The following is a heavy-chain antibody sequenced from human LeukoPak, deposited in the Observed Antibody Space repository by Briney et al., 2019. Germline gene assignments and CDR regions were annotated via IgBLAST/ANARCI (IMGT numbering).Heavy chain of an antibody. Sequence: SETLSLTCAVSGYSISSGYYWSWIRQPAGMGLEWIGRVYSSGSTDYNGSLKSRVTISVDTSKNQISLKLTSVTAADTAVYYCAREPVGAPRYFDYWGQGTLVTVSS. D-gene: IGHD1-26*01. CDR2: VYSSGST. V-gene: IGHV4-61*02. CDR3: AREPVGAPRYFDY. J-gene: IGHJ4*02. CDR1: GYSISSGYY.